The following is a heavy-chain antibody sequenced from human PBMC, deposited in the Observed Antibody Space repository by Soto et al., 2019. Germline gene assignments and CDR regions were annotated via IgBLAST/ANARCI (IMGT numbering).Heavy chain of an antibody. CDR3: ALTGGFAPVYGFDV. D-gene: IGHD3-16*01. CDR2: IYPGDSKT. Sequence: PGESLKISCRGSGYTFTDYWIVWVRQMPGKGLEWMGVIYPGDSKTKYSPSFQGQVTLSADKSITTAYLQWSSLKASDTAVYYCALTGGFAPVYGFDVWGQGTSVTVSS. V-gene: IGHV5-51*01. CDR1: GYTFTDYW. J-gene: IGHJ6*02.